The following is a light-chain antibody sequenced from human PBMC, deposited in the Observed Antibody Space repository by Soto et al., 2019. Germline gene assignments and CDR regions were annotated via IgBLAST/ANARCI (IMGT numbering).Light chain of an antibody. V-gene: IGKV1-5*03. J-gene: IGKJ1*01. CDR1: QSISSW. CDR3: QQYETFSGT. Sequence: DIQMTESRSTVSASGGDRVTITCRASQSISSWLAWYQQKPGKAPKLLIYKASSLESGVPSRFSGSGSGTKFTLTIASLQPDDFATYYCQQYETFSGTFGPGTKV. CDR2: KAS.